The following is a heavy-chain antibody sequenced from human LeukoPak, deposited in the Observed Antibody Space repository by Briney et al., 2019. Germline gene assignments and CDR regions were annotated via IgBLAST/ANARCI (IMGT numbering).Heavy chain of an antibody. CDR3: AKAPANQATTLSWFDP. J-gene: IGHJ5*02. Sequence: PGGSLRLSCAASGFTFSSYAMSWVRQAPGKGLEWVSAISGSGGSTYYADSVKGRFTISRDNSKNTLYLQMNSLRAEDTAVYYCAKAPANQATTLSWFDPWGQGTLVTVSS. CDR2: ISGSGGST. D-gene: IGHD4-17*01. V-gene: IGHV3-23*01. CDR1: GFTFSSYA.